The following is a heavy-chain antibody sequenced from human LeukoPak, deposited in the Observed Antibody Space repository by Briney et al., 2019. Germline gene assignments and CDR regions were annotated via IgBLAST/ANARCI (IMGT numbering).Heavy chain of an antibody. CDR1: GFTFSSYG. D-gene: IGHD3-22*01. J-gene: IGHJ4*02. CDR2: IRYDGSNK. V-gene: IGHV3-30*02. CDR3: AKDLIAYDSSGYQFDY. Sequence: GGSLRLSCEASGFTFSSYGMHWVRQAPGKGLEWVAFIRYDGSNKYYADSVKGRFTISRDNSKNTLYLQMNSLRAEDTAVYYCAKDLIAYDSSGYQFDYWGQGTLVTVSS.